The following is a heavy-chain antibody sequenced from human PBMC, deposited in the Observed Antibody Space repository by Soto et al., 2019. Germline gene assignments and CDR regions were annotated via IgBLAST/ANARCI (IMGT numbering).Heavy chain of an antibody. CDR3: AKLDLYHGAFDI. CDR1: GFTFSSYA. CDR2: ISGSGGST. Sequence: TGGSLRLSCAASGFTFSSYAMSWVRQAPGKGLEWVSAISGSGGSTYYADSVKGRFTISRDNSKNTLYLQMNSLRAEDTAVYYCAKLDLYHGAFDIWGQGTMVTVSS. J-gene: IGHJ3*02. D-gene: IGHD2-2*01. V-gene: IGHV3-23*01.